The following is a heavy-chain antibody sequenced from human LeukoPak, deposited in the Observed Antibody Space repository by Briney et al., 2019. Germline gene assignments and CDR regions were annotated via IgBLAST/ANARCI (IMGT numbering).Heavy chain of an antibody. CDR2: IYTSGST. CDR1: GGSISSYC. D-gene: IGHD4-17*01. Sequence: SETLSLTCTVSGGSISSYCWSWIRQPAGKGLEWIGRIYTSGSTNYNPSLKSRVTMSVDTSKNQFSLKLSSVTAADTAVYYCARATLYGDYDMDFDYWGQGTLVTVSS. J-gene: IGHJ4*02. CDR3: ARATLYGDYDMDFDY. V-gene: IGHV4-4*07.